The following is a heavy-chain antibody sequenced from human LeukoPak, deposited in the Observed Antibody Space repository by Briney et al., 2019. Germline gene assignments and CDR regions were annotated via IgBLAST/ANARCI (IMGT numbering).Heavy chain of an antibody. Sequence: GGSLRLSCAASGFTFDDYAMHWVRQAPGKGLEWVSGISWNSGSIGYADSVKGRFTISRDNAKNSLYLQMNSLRAEDTALYYCAKEYSSGWYREEYYGMDVWGQGTTVTVSS. CDR1: GFTFDDYA. V-gene: IGHV3-9*01. CDR3: AKEYSSGWYREEYYGMDV. CDR2: ISWNSGSI. J-gene: IGHJ6*02. D-gene: IGHD6-19*01.